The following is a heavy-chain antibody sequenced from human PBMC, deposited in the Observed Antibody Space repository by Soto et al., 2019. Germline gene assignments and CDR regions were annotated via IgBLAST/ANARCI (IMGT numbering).Heavy chain of an antibody. V-gene: IGHV4-39*01. J-gene: IGHJ4*02. D-gene: IGHD3-3*01. CDR2: IYYSGST. CDR3: ARASYYDFWSAAGTTFDY. CDR1: GGSISSSSYY. Sequence: SETLSLTCTVSGGSISSSSYYWGWIRQPPGKGKKWIGSIYYSGSTYYNPSLKSRVTISVDTSKNQFSLKLSSVTAADTAVYYCARASYYDFWSAAGTTFDYWGQGTLVTVSS.